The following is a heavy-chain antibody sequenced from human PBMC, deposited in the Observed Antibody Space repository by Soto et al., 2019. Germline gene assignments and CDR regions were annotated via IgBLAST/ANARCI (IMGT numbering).Heavy chain of an antibody. CDR2: IYYSGST. J-gene: IGHJ5*02. D-gene: IGHD5-18*01. Sequence: SETLSLTCTVSGGSISSGGYYWSWIRQHPGKGLEWIGYIYYSGSTYYNPSLKSRVTISVDTSKNQFSLKLSSVTAADTAVYYCARGGRYSYGTESRQMGSNPFDPWGQGTLVTVSS. V-gene: IGHV4-31*03. CDR1: GGSISSGGYY. CDR3: ARGGRYSYGTESRQMGSNPFDP.